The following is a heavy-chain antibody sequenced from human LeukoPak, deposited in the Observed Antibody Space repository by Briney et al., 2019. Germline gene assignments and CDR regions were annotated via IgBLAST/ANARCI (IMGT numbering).Heavy chain of an antibody. J-gene: IGHJ4*02. Sequence: GGSLRLSCVTSGFRFSGFGMHWVRQTPGKGLDRVAFISLDGSKEFYPDSVRGRFTVSRDNSRDSLYLQMNSLKSEDTGVYYCVKDQGGVVAGPTSGPFDYWGQGILVTVSA. CDR2: ISLDGSKE. CDR3: VKDQGGVVAGPTSGPFDY. D-gene: IGHD6-19*01. V-gene: IGHV3-30*02. CDR1: GFRFSGFG.